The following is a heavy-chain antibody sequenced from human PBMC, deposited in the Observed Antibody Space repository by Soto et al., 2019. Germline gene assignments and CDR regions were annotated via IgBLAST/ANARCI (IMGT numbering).Heavy chain of an antibody. J-gene: IGHJ4*02. Sequence: QLQLRESGPGLVKPSETLSLTCTVSGNSIRGTISFWPWIRKPPGKNLEWIGSVYYTGSTYYNSSLKSRVSISIDTSKNQFSLSLNSVTAADTAVYYCTRRVRSTGLLDYWGQGALVTVSS. CDR1: GNSIRGTISF. D-gene: IGHD4-4*01. CDR2: VYYTGST. CDR3: TRRVRSTGLLDY. V-gene: IGHV4-39*01.